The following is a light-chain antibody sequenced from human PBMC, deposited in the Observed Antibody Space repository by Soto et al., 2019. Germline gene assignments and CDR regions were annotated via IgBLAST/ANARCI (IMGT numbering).Light chain of an antibody. CDR2: RNN. CDR1: SSNIGTNY. J-gene: IGLJ3*02. V-gene: IGLV1-47*01. Sequence: QSVVTQPPSASGTPGQRVTISCSGSSSNIGTNYVSWYQQFPGTAPKLLIYRNNQRPSGVPDRFSVSKSGTSASLAISGLRSEDEADYYCAAWDDTLSGQVFGGGTQLTVL. CDR3: AAWDDTLSGQV.